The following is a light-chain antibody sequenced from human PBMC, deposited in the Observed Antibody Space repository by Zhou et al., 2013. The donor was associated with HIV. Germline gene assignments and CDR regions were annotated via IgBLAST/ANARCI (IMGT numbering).Light chain of an antibody. V-gene: IGKV1-12*01. J-gene: IGKJ2*01. Sequence: DIQMTQSPSSLSASVGDRVTITCRASRDISNWVAWYQQKPGQAPKLLIYAASTLPSGVPSRFSGSGSGTDFTLTISSLQPEDFATYYCQQLNSYPYTFGQGTKLEIK. CDR1: RDISNW. CDR2: AAS. CDR3: QQLNSYPYT.